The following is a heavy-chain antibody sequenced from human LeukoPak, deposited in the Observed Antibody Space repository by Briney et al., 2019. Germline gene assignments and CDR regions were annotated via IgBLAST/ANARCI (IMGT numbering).Heavy chain of an antibody. J-gene: IGHJ4*02. V-gene: IGHV1-69*13. CDR1: GGTFSSYA. CDR2: IIPIFGTA. CDR3: AGLGGEYYGSGSYYNSFSFDY. D-gene: IGHD3-10*01. Sequence: ASVKVSCKASGGTFSSYAIGWVRQAPGQGLEWMGGIIPIFGTANYAQKFQGRVTITADESTSTAYMELSSLRSEDTAVYYCAGLGGEYYGSGSYYNSFSFDYWGQGTLVTVSS.